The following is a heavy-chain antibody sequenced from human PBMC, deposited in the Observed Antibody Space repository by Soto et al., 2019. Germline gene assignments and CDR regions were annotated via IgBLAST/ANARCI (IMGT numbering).Heavy chain of an antibody. V-gene: IGHV4-59*08. Sequence: SETLSLTCTVSGGSISSYYWSWIRQPPGKGLEWIGYIYYSGSTNYNPSLKSRVTISVDTSKNQFSLKLSSVTAADTAVYYCARHVGDRPLGYCTNGVCPNWFDPWGQGTLVTVSS. CDR1: GGSISSYY. CDR3: ARHVGDRPLGYCTNGVCPNWFDP. CDR2: IYYSGST. J-gene: IGHJ5*02. D-gene: IGHD2-8*01.